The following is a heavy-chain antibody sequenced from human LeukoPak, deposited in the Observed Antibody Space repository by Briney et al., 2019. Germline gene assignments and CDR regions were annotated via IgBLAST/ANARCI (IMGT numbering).Heavy chain of an antibody. D-gene: IGHD5-18*01. V-gene: IGHV3-23*01. J-gene: IGHJ6*03. Sequence: TGGSLRLSCAASDFSFITYAMSWVRQAPGKGLEWVSTISGSGGGAYYADSVKGLFTISRDNSKNALYLQMNSLRAEDTAVYYCAKVMSELWSYYYYMDVWGKGTTVTVSS. CDR1: DFSFITYA. CDR3: AKVMSELWSYYYYMDV. CDR2: ISGSGGGA.